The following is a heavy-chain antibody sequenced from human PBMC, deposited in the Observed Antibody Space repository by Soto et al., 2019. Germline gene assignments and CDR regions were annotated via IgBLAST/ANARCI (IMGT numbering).Heavy chain of an antibody. CDR1: GFTFSSYA. D-gene: IGHD6-6*01. CDR2: ISYDGSNK. CDR3: AREIAARPYYYYGMDV. Sequence: PVGSLRLSCAASGFTFSSYAMHWVRQAPGKGLEWVAVISYDGSNKYYADSVKGRFTISRDNSKNTLYLQMNSLRAEDTAVYYCAREIAARPYYYYGMDVWGQGTTVTVSS. V-gene: IGHV3-30-3*01. J-gene: IGHJ6*02.